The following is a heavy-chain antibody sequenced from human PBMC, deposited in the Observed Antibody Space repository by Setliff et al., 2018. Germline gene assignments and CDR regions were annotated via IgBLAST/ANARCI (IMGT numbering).Heavy chain of an antibody. CDR3: ARMSGFFYIDV. V-gene: IGHV4-61*09. Sequence: SETLSLTCTVSGGSISGFNYWTWIRRPAGKGLEWIGQIYTSWSTNYNPSLKSRVTISLDTSKNQFSLKLNSVTAADTAVYYCARMSGFFYIDVWGNGTTVTVSS. CDR1: GGSISGFNY. CDR2: IYTSWST. J-gene: IGHJ6*03. D-gene: IGHD3-3*01.